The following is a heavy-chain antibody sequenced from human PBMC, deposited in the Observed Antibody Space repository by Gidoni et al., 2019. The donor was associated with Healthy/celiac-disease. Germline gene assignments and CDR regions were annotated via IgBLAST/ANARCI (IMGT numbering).Heavy chain of an antibody. D-gene: IGHD2-15*01. V-gene: IGHV5-51*03. Sequence: EAHLAQPGAEVTKPGESLTISCKGSGYSFTSYWIGSVRQMPGKGLRWMGIIYPGDSDTRYSPFFQGQVTNSTNKSVSTAYLQWSSLKASDTAMYYCAVFGYCSGGSCDRGTQAYVDYWGQGTMVTVSS. CDR2: IYPGDSDT. CDR3: AVFGYCSGGSCDRGTQAYVDY. CDR1: GYSFTSYW. J-gene: IGHJ4*02.